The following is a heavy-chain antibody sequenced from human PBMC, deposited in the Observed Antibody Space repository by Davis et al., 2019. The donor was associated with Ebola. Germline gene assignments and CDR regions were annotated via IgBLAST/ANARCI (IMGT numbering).Heavy chain of an antibody. J-gene: IGHJ6*02. CDR1: EFTFSNYG. Sequence: PGGSLRLSCAASEFTFSNYGMTWVRQAPGKGLEWVSGIGSDSGTHYAHSVKGRFTISRDDSKNTLYLQMNSLRGEDTAIYYCAKDLFWWSASDVWGQGTTVTVS. D-gene: IGHD2-8*02. V-gene: IGHV3-23*01. CDR2: IGSDSGT. CDR3: AKDLFWWSASDV.